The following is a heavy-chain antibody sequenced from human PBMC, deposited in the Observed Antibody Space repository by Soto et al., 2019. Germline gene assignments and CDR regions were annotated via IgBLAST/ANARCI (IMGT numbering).Heavy chain of an antibody. CDR2: ISSSSSYI. Sequence: PGGSLRLSCAASGLTFSSYSMNWVRQAPGKGLEWVSSISSSSSYIYYADSVKGRFTISRDNAKNSLYLQMNSLRAEDTAVYYCRCWGTRIWYFDLWGRGTLVTVSS. CDR1: GLTFSSYS. V-gene: IGHV3-21*01. D-gene: IGHD7-27*01. J-gene: IGHJ2*01. CDR3: RCWGTRIWYFDL.